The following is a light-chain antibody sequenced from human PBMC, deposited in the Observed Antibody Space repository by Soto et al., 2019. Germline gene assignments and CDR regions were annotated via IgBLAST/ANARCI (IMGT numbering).Light chain of an antibody. J-gene: IGKJ1*01. V-gene: IGKV3-15*01. CDR1: QSVSSN. Sequence: EIVFKQSPCTLSVSPGERATLSXRASQSVSSNLAWYQQKPGQAPRLLIYGASTRATDIPARFSGGGSGTEFTLTINSLQTEDFGVYYCQQYNVWPQTFGQGTKVDI. CDR3: QQYNVWPQT. CDR2: GAS.